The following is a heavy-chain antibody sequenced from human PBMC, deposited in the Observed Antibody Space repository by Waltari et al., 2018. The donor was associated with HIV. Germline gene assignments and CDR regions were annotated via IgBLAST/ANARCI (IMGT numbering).Heavy chain of an antibody. CDR1: GYTFTSYA. J-gene: IGHJ4*02. CDR2: INAGNGNT. D-gene: IGHD1-1*01. Sequence: QVQLVQSGAEVKKPGASVKVSCKASGYTFTSYAMHWVRQAPGQRLEWMGWINAGNGNTKYSQKFQGRVTSTRDTSASTAYMELSSLRSEDTAVYYCARDYPGLGNWNPLLDYWGQGTLVTVSS. CDR3: ARDYPGLGNWNPLLDY. V-gene: IGHV1-3*01.